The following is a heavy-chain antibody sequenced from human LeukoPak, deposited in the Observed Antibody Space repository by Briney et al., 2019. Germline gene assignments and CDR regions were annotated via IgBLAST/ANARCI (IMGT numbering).Heavy chain of an antibody. V-gene: IGHV3-30-3*01. CDR1: GFTFGSYA. Sequence: PGGSLRLSCAASGFTFGSYAMHWVRQAPGKGLEWVAVISYDGSNKYYADSAKGRFTISRDNSKNTLYLQMNSLRAEDTAVYYCARVSGKFYDILTGYYSYWGQGTLVTVSS. J-gene: IGHJ4*02. CDR3: ARVSGKFYDILTGYYSY. D-gene: IGHD3-9*01. CDR2: ISYDGSNK.